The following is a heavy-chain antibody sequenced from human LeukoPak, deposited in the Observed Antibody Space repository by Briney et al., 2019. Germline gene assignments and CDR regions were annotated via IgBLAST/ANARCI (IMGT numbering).Heavy chain of an antibody. J-gene: IGHJ4*02. CDR2: IYHSGST. CDR1: GFTFSSYG. CDR3: AKGYCRGNSCYDDRGAFDY. V-gene: IGHV4-38-2*01. Sequence: GSLRLSCAASGFTFSSYGMSWVRQAPGKGLQWIGSIYHSGSTYYNPSLKSRVTISVDTSKNQFSLKLSSVTAADTAVYYCAKGYCRGNSCYDDRGAFDYWGQGTLVTVSS. D-gene: IGHD2-2*01.